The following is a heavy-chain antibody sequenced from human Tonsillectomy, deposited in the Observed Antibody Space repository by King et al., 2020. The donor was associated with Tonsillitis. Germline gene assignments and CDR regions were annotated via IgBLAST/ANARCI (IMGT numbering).Heavy chain of an antibody. CDR3: ASTHIVFLPAALYGMDV. V-gene: IGHV1-2*02. J-gene: IGHJ6*02. CDR1: GYTFTGYY. D-gene: IGHD2-21*01. CDR2: INPNSGGT. Sequence: VQLVESGAEVKKPGASVKVSCKASGYTFTGYYVHWVRQAPGQGLEWMGWINPNSGGTNYAQKFQGRVTMTRDTSISTAYMELSRLRSDDTAVYYCASTHIVFLPAALYGMDVWGRGTTVTVSS.